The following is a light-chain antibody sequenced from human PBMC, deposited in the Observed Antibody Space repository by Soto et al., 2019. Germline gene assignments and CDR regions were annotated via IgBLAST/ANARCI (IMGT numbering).Light chain of an antibody. Sequence: EIVMTQSPATLSVSPGERATLSCRASQSVSSNLAWYQQNPAQSPTLLIYCASTSATGIPARFSGSGSGTEFTLTITILLSFLFSVYSSHQYNILHTFAPRT. V-gene: IGKV3-15*01. CDR2: CAS. CDR3: HQYNILHT. CDR1: QSVSSN. J-gene: IGKJ1*01.